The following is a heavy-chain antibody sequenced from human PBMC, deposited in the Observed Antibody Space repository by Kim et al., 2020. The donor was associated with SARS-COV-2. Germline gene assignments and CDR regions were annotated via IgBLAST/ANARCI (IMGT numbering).Heavy chain of an antibody. D-gene: IGHD2-2*01. Sequence: SETLSLTCTVSGGSISSYYWSWIRQPPGKGLEWIGYIYYSGSTNYNPSLKSRVTISVDTSKNQFSLKLSSVTAADTAVYYCARTRDNIVVVPKEAFNIWGQGTMVTVSS. V-gene: IGHV4-59*08. CDR1: GGSISSYY. J-gene: IGHJ3*02. CDR2: IYYSGST. CDR3: ARTRDNIVVVPKEAFNI.